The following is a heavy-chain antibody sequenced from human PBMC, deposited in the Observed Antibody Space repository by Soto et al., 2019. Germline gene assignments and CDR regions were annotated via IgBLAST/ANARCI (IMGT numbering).Heavy chain of an antibody. J-gene: IGHJ6*03. V-gene: IGHV4-4*02. D-gene: IGHD2-2*01. CDR1: GGSISSRNR. Sequence: QVHLLESRPGLVEPSGTLYLTSTVSGGSISSRNRWSWVRHSPGKGLESIGAGSHRGSTNSNPSLKGRVTISLEESNDQFSLSLESRTAAAAAGYFCANTRGLGLMDAWGKGTTVVVSS. CDR3: ANTRGLGLMDA. CDR2: GSHRGST.